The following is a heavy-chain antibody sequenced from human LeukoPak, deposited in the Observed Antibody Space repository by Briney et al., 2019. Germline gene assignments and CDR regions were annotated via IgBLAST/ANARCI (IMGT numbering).Heavy chain of an antibody. Sequence: PGGSLRLSCAASGFTFSSYSFNWVRQAPGKGLEWVSSINTISSYIYYADSVKGRFTISRDNAKNSLYLQMNSLRAEDTAVYYCARDATMVRGVILSRPNHMDVWGKGTTVTVSS. D-gene: IGHD3-10*01. V-gene: IGHV3-21*01. CDR2: INTISSYI. CDR1: GFTFSSYS. J-gene: IGHJ6*03. CDR3: ARDATMVRGVILSRPNHMDV.